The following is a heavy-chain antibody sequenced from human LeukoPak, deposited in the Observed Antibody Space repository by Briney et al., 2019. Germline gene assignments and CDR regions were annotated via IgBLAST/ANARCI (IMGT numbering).Heavy chain of an antibody. CDR1: GFTFGNYG. CDR2: IGRDGSRR. D-gene: IGHD3-16*01. J-gene: IGHJ3*02. V-gene: IGHV3-33*01. Sequence: GGSVRLSCAASGFTFGNYGMHWVRQAPGKGLEWVAVIGRDGSRRYYADSVKGRFIISRDNAKNTLSLQMDTLTAEDTAVYSCARDDDYDGNGLDIWGHGTMVTVAS. CDR3: ARDDDYDGNGLDI.